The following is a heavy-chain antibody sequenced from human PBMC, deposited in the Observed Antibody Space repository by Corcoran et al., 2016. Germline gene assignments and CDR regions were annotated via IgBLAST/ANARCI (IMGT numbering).Heavy chain of an antibody. CDR1: GFTFSDYG. CDR3: ARDKGWYRDY. V-gene: IGHV3-33*01. CDR2: IYSDGSNE. D-gene: IGHD6-19*01. Sequence: QVQLVESGGGVVQPGRSLRLSCAASGFTFSDYGIHWVRQAPGKGLEWVAIIYSDGSNEHYADSVKGRVTISRDNSKNTVSLQMNSLRAEDTAVYYCARDKGWYRDYWGQGTLVTVSS. J-gene: IGHJ4*02.